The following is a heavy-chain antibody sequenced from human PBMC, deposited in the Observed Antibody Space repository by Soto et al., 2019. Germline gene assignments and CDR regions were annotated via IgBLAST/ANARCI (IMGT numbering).Heavy chain of an antibody. J-gene: IGHJ5*02. CDR2: IYLDGDK. CDR3: AHRATMTIFGLIIDNGIWFDP. D-gene: IGHD3-3*01. V-gene: IGHV2-5*02. Sequence: QINLIESGPTLVKPTQTLTLTCTFSGFSLSTSGAAVGWVRPPPGRALEWLALIYLDGDKRYNTSLGNRLTITLDASMNQVVLTLTNVDPEDTATYYCAHRATMTIFGLIIDNGIWFDPWGQGTRVIVSS. CDR1: GFSLSTSGAA.